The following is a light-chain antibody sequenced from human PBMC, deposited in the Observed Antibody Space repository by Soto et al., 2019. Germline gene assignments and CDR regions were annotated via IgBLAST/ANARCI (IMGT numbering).Light chain of an antibody. CDR3: QQSYSTPLT. Sequence: DIQMTQSLSSLSASVGDRVTITCRASQSISSYLNWYQQKPGKDPKLLIYAASSLQSGVPSRFSGSGSGTDFTLTISSLQPEDFATYYCQQSYSTPLTSGSGTKVDIK. CDR2: AAS. V-gene: IGKV1-39*01. CDR1: QSISSY. J-gene: IGKJ3*01.